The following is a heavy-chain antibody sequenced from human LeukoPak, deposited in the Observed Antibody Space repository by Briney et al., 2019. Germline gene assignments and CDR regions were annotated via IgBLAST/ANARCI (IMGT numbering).Heavy chain of an antibody. CDR1: GYTFTGYY. V-gene: IGHV1-2*02. J-gene: IGHJ4*02. Sequence: PGASVKVSCKASGYTFTGYYMHWVRQAPGQGLEWMGWINPNSGGTNYAQKFQGRVTMTRDTSISTAYMELSRLRSDDTAVYYCARGYGWSSYNNFNHWGQGILVTVSS. CDR3: ARGYGWSSYNNFNH. CDR2: INPNSGGT. D-gene: IGHD3-10*01.